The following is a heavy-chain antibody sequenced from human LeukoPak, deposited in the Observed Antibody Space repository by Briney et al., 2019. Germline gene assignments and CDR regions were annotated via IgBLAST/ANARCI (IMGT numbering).Heavy chain of an antibody. J-gene: IGHJ6*03. Sequence: GGSLRLSCAASGFTFSSYAMHWVRQAPGKGLEWVAVISYDGSNKYYADSVKGRFTISRDNSKNTLYLQMNSLRAEDTAVYYCARDGPAAIPMDVWGKGTTVTVSS. V-gene: IGHV3-30-3*01. D-gene: IGHD2-2*01. CDR2: ISYDGSNK. CDR1: GFTFSSYA. CDR3: ARDGPAAIPMDV.